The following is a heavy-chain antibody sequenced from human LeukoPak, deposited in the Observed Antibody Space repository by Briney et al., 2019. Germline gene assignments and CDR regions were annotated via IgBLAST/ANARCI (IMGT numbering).Heavy chain of an antibody. V-gene: IGHV3-53*01. CDR1: GFTVSSNY. J-gene: IGHJ5*02. Sequence: GGSLRLSCAASGFTVSSNYMSWVRQAPGKGLEWVSVIYSCGSTYYADSVKGRFTISRDNSKNTLSLQMNRLRAEDTAVYSCAKLIPPPLYAARGGFDTWGQGTLVTVSP. CDR3: AKLIPPPLYAARGGFDT. CDR2: IYSCGST. D-gene: IGHD2-21*01.